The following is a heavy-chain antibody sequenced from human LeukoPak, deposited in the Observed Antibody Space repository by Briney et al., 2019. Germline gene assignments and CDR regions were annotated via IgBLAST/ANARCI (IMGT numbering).Heavy chain of an antibody. V-gene: IGHV3-23*01. CDR3: TRPMATTGDYYYYYMDV. D-gene: IGHD5-24*01. Sequence: GGSLRLSCAASGFTFSSYAMSWVRQAPGKGLEWVSAISGSGGSTYYADSVKGRFTISRDNSKNTLYLQMNSLKTEDTAVYYCTRPMATTGDYYYYYMDVWGKGTTVTVSS. CDR1: GFTFSSYA. CDR2: ISGSGGST. J-gene: IGHJ6*03.